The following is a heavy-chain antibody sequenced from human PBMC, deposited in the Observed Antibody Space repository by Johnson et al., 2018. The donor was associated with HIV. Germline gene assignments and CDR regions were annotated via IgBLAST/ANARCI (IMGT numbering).Heavy chain of an antibody. CDR1: GFTFSDYY. V-gene: IGHV3-66*01. Sequence: VQLVESGGGLVKPGGSLRLSCAASGFTFSDYYMSWVRQAPGKGLEWVSVIYSGGSTYYADSVKGRFTISRDNSKNTLYLQMNSRRAEDTAVYYCARFPTDVNAFDIWGQGTMVTVSS. J-gene: IGHJ3*02. CDR3: ARFPTDVNAFDI. CDR2: IYSGGST.